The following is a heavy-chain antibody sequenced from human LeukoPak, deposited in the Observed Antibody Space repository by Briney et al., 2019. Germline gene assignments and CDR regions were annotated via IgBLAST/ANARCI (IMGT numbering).Heavy chain of an antibody. J-gene: IGHJ3*02. CDR3: ARRDVFDI. CDR1: GFTFSNYW. Sequence: GGSLRVSCAASGFTFSNYWMHWVRQAPGKGLVWVSRINYDGTTTGYADSVKGRFTISRDNAKNTLYLQMNSLRAEDTAVYYCARRDVFDIWGQGTMVTVSS. CDR2: INYDGTTT. V-gene: IGHV3-74*01.